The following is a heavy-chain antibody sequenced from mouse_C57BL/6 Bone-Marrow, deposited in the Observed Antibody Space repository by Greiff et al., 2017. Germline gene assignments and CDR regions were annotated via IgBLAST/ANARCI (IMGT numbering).Heavy chain of an antibody. CDR2: ISSGGDYI. D-gene: IGHD2-1*01. Sequence: EVNVVESGEGLVKPGGSLKLSCAASGFTFSSYAMSWVRQTPEKRLEWVAYISSGGDYIYYADTVKGRFTISRDNARNTLYLQMSSLKSEDTAMYYCTRVALLWSYAMDYWGQGTSVTVSS. CDR1: GFTFSSYA. J-gene: IGHJ4*01. V-gene: IGHV5-9-1*02. CDR3: TRVALLWSYAMDY.